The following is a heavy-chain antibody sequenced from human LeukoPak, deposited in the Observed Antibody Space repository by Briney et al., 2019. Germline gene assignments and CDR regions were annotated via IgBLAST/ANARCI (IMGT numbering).Heavy chain of an antibody. Sequence: SETLSLTCAVYGGSFSSYYWSWIRQPPGKGLEWIGEINHSGSTNYNPSLKSRVTISVDTSKNQFSLKLSSVTAADTAVYYCARGRGKRVYSYGYSRSNWFDPWGQGTLVTVSS. V-gene: IGHV4-34*01. J-gene: IGHJ5*02. CDR2: INHSGST. CDR1: GGSFSSYY. D-gene: IGHD5-18*01. CDR3: ARGRGKRVYSYGYSRSNWFDP.